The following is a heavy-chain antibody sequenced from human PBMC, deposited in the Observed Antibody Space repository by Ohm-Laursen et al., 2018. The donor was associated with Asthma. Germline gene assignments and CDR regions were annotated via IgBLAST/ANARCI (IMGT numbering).Heavy chain of an antibody. CDR2: INPNSGGT. J-gene: IGHJ4*02. V-gene: IGHV1-2*04. D-gene: IGHD3-22*01. CDR1: GYTFTNYY. CDR3: ARSRHYYDSSGYPDY. Sequence: ASVKVSCKASGYTFTNYYMHWVRQAPGQGLEWMGRINPNSGGTNYAQKFQGWVTMTRDTSISTAYMELSRLRSDDTAVYYCARSRHYYDSSGYPDYWGQGTLVTVSS.